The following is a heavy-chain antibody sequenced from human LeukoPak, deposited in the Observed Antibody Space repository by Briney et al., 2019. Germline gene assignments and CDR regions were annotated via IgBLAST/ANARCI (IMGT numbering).Heavy chain of an antibody. Sequence: ASVKVSCKASGYTFTGYYMHWVRQAPGQGLEWMGWINPNSGGTNYAQKFQGRVTMTRDTSTSTAYMELRSLRSDDTAVYYCARDPNYYDSRHDAFDIWGQGTMVTVSS. CDR1: GYTFTGYY. J-gene: IGHJ3*02. CDR3: ARDPNYYDSRHDAFDI. V-gene: IGHV1-2*02. D-gene: IGHD3-22*01. CDR2: INPNSGGT.